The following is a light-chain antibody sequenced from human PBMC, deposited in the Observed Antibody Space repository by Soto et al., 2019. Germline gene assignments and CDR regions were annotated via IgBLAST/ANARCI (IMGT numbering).Light chain of an antibody. CDR1: SSDVGSYNY. V-gene: IGLV2-14*01. CDR2: EVS. J-gene: IGLJ2*01. Sequence: QSALTQPASVSGSPGQSITLSCTGTSSDVGSYNYVSWYQQHPGKAPKVMIYEVSNRPSGVSNRFSGSKSGNTASLTISGLQAEDEADYYCSSYTTSTTVVFGGGTKLTVL. CDR3: SSYTTSTTVV.